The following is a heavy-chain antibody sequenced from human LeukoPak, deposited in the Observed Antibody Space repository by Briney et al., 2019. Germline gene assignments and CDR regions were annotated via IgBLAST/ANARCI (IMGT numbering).Heavy chain of an antibody. CDR1: GYTFTGYY. CDR3: ARDLGGGSYYYFDY. Sequence: ASVKVSCKASGYTFTGYYMHWVRQAPGQGLEWMGWINPNSGGTNYAQKFQGRVTMTRDTSISTAYMGLSSLRSEDTAVYYCARDLGGGSYYYFDYWGQGTLVTVSS. J-gene: IGHJ4*02. V-gene: IGHV1-2*02. CDR2: INPNSGGT. D-gene: IGHD1-26*01.